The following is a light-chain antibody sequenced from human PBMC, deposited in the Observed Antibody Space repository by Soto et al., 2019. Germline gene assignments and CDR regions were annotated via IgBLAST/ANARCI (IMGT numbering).Light chain of an antibody. CDR1: QSVLFTSNNKNY. Sequence: DIVMTQSPDSLAVSLGERAAINCKSSQSVLFTSNNKNYLAWYRQKPGQPPKLLISWASSRESGVPDRFSGGGSGTDFTLTINSLQAEDVAVYYCQQYYSTPTFGQGTKV. CDR2: WAS. V-gene: IGKV4-1*01. CDR3: QQYYSTPT. J-gene: IGKJ1*01.